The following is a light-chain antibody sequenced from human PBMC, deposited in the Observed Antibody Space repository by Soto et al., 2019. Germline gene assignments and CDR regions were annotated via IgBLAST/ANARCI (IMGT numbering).Light chain of an antibody. J-gene: IGKJ4*01. CDR1: ESINQN. CDR3: QQRSNWPLT. V-gene: IGKV3-15*01. CDR2: GAS. Sequence: ETVMTQSPATLSVSPGEGATLSCRATESINQNLAWYQQKPGQAPRLLIHGASYRATGIPDRFSGRGSGTEFTLAISSLQSEDFAVYYCQQRSNWPLTFGGGTKVDIK.